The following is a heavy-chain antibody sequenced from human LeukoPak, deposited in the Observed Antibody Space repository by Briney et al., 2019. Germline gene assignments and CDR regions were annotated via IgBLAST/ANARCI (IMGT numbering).Heavy chain of an antibody. CDR2: IIPMFDTP. D-gene: IGHD6-19*01. Sequence: GASVKVSCKASGGTFSRNAINWVRQAPGQGLEWMGGIIPMFDTPNYAQKFQGRVTITADESTTTAYMELSGLTSNDTAVYYCARRDTSGWNNWFDPWGQGTLVTVSS. CDR1: GGTFSRNA. V-gene: IGHV1-69*13. CDR3: ARRDTSGWNNWFDP. J-gene: IGHJ5*02.